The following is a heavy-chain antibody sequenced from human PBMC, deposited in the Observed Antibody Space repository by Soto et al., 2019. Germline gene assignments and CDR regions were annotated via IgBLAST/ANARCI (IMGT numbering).Heavy chain of an antibody. CDR1: GFTFSSYA. CDR2: ISGSGGST. D-gene: IGHD3-3*01. V-gene: IGHV3-23*01. J-gene: IGHJ4*02. CDR3: AKDWYFGSTIFGLMFDY. Sequence: PGGSLRLSCAASGFTFSSYAMSWVRQAPGKGLEWLSAISGSGGSTNYADSVKGRFTISRDNSKNTLYLQMNSLRAEDTAVYYCAKDWYFGSTIFGLMFDYGGQGALVTVSS.